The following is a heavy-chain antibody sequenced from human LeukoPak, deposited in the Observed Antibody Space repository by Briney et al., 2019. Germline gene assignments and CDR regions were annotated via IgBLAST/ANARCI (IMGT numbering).Heavy chain of an antibody. CDR2: INPSGGST. CDR1: GYTFTSYY. J-gene: IGHJ5*02. CDR3: ARDLYGDYVHNWFDP. D-gene: IGHD4-17*01. Sequence: GAPVKVSCKASGYTFTSYYMHWVRQAPGQGLEWMGIINPSGGSTSYAQKFQGRVTMTRDTSTSTVYMELSSLRSEDTAVYYCARDLYGDYVHNWFDPWGQGTLVTVSS. V-gene: IGHV1-46*01.